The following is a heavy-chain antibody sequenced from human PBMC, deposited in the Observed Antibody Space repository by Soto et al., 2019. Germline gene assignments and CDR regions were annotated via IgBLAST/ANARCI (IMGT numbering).Heavy chain of an antibody. V-gene: IGHV1-2*02. D-gene: IGHD3-3*01. CDR1: GYPVTAYY. J-gene: IGHJ3*02. CDR3: ARGGGVGVAGSAAFEM. CDR2: INPATGAA. Sequence: QLHLVQSGAVVKKPGASVTVSCSASGYPVTAYYMHWVRQAPGRGLGWMGGINPATGAAKYTQTFQGRYTMTRDTSTSTVFMELSGLTSEDTAGFYCARGGGVGVAGSAAFEMWGQGTLVTVSS.